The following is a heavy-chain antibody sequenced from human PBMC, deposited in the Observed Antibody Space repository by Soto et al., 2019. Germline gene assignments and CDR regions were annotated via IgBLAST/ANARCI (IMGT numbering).Heavy chain of an antibody. Sequence: GGSLRLSCAASGFTFSSYGMHWVRQAPGKGLEWVAVISYDGSNKYYADSVKGRFTISRDNSKNTLYLQMNSLRAEDTAVYYCAKDSGSMTDDGMDVWGQGTTVTVSS. J-gene: IGHJ6*02. V-gene: IGHV3-30*18. CDR1: GFTFSSYG. D-gene: IGHD3-10*01. CDR3: AKDSGSMTDDGMDV. CDR2: ISYDGSNK.